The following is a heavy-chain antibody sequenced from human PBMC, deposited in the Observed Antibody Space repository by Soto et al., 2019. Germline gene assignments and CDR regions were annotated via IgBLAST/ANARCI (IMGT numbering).Heavy chain of an antibody. CDR1: GFTVSSHG. Sequence: QVQQVESGGGVVQPGRSLRLSCTASGFTVSSHGMHWVRQAPGKGLEWVAQVWFDGSNTYYADSVRGRFTISRDNSKNTLYLQMNSLRVEDTALYYCARDAQQLANYAMDVWGRGTTVTVS. J-gene: IGHJ6*02. V-gene: IGHV3-33*01. D-gene: IGHD6-13*01. CDR2: VWFDGSNT. CDR3: ARDAQQLANYAMDV.